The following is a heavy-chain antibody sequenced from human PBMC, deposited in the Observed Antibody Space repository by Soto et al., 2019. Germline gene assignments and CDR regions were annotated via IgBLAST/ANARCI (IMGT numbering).Heavy chain of an antibody. D-gene: IGHD2-2*01. J-gene: IGHJ5*02. CDR3: ARVLGYCSSTSCGWFDP. Sequence: QVQLQESGPGLVKPSETLSLTCTVSGGSISSYYWSWIRQPPGKGLEWIGYIYYSGSTNYNPSLKSGVTISVDPSKNQFSLKLSSVPAADTAVYYCARVLGYCSSTSCGWFDPWGQGTLVTVSS. V-gene: IGHV4-59*01. CDR2: IYYSGST. CDR1: GGSISSYY.